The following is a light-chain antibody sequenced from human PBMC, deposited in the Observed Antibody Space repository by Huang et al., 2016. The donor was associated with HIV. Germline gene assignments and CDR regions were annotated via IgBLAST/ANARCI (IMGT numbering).Light chain of an antibody. V-gene: IGKV3-15*01. CDR2: EAS. J-gene: IGKJ4*01. CDR3: QQYNDWPLT. Sequence: IVMTQSPATLSVSPGGRATLSCRASQSVSNYLAWYQQKPGQAPRFLIYEASTWATGIPARFSGSGSGTEFTLTISSLQSEDSAVYYCQQYNDWPLTFGGGTKVEIK. CDR1: QSVSNY.